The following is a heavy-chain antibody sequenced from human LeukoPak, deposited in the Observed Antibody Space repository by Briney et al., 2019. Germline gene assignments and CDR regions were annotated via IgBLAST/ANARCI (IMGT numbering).Heavy chain of an antibody. V-gene: IGHV1-2*02. CDR1: GYTLTGYY. J-gene: IGHJ4*02. D-gene: IGHD2-2*01. CDR3: ARGRCSSRSCYLFDY. Sequence: ASVKVSCKAAGYTLTGYYMHWVRQAPGEGLEWMGWINPNSGGTSYAQKFQGRVTMTRDTSISTAYMELSRLRSDDTAVYYCARGRCSSRSCYLFDYWGQGTLVTVSS. CDR2: INPNSGGT.